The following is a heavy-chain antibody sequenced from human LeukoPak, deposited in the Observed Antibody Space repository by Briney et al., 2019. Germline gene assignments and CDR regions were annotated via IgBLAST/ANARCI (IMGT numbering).Heavy chain of an antibody. D-gene: IGHD3-10*01. CDR2: ISNSGSNT. Sequence: GGSLRLSCAASGFTFSSYNMTWVRQAPGKGLEWISYISNSGSNTFYADSVKGRFTTSRDNAENSLYLQMNSLKADDTAVYYCAREGGSGSYLYSWGQGTLVTVSS. CDR3: AREGGSGSYLYS. V-gene: IGHV3-48*01. CDR1: GFTFSSYN. J-gene: IGHJ4*02.